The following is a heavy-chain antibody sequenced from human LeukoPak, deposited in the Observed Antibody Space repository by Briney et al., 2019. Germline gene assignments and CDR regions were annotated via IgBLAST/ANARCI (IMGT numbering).Heavy chain of an antibody. Sequence: PGGSLRLSCAASGFTFSSYAMHWVRQAPGKGRECVSAISSNGGSTYYANSVKGRFTISRDNSKNTLYLQMGSLRAEDMAVYYCARGRGIAVAGLFDYWGQGTLVTVSS. V-gene: IGHV3-64*01. CDR1: GFTFSSYA. CDR2: ISSNGGST. D-gene: IGHD6-19*01. CDR3: ARGRGIAVAGLFDY. J-gene: IGHJ4*02.